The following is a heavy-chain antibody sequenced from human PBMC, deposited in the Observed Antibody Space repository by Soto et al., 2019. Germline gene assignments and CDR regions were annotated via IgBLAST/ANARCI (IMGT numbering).Heavy chain of an antibody. J-gene: IGHJ1*01. D-gene: IGHD2-21*02. CDR3: AKDRGDCGGDCYYYFQH. Sequence: QVQLVESGGGVVQPGRSLRLSCAASGFTFSSYGMHWVRQAPGKGLEWVTVISYDGSSKYYADSVKGRFTISRDNSKNTLYLQMHSLRAEDTAVYYCAKDRGDCGGDCYYYFQHWGQGTLVTVSS. CDR1: GFTFSSYG. CDR2: ISYDGSSK. V-gene: IGHV3-30*18.